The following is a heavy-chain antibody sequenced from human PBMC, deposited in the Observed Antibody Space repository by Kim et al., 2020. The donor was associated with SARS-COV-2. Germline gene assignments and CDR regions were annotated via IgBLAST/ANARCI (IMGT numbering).Heavy chain of an antibody. V-gene: IGHV3-23*01. Sequence: GGSLRLSCAASGFTFSSYAMSWVRQAPGKGLEWVSAISGSGGSTYYADSVNGRFTISRDNSKNTLYLQMNSLRAEDTAVYYCAKPIVVVPAAMEGFDYWGQGTLVTVSS. D-gene: IGHD2-2*01. CDR3: AKPIVVVPAAMEGFDY. CDR1: GFTFSSYA. CDR2: ISGSGGST. J-gene: IGHJ4*02.